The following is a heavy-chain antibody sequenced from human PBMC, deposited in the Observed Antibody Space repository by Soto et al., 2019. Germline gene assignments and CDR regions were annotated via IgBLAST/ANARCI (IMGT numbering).Heavy chain of an antibody. D-gene: IGHD3-22*01. Sequence: SXRLSCSSSVLTFYDYSIRWFRQAPGKGLEWDSGISWNSGSIGYADSVKGRFTISRDNAKNSLYLQMNSLRAEDTASYYCAKDRGYDSSGYLKNDFDYWGQGTLVTVSS. CDR1: VLTFYDYS. V-gene: IGHV3-9*01. CDR2: ISWNSGSI. J-gene: IGHJ4*02. CDR3: AKDRGYDSSGYLKNDFDY.